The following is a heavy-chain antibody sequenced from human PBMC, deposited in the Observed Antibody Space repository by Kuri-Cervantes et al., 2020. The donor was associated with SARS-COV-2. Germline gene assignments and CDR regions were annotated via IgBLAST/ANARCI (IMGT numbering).Heavy chain of an antibody. CDR1: GFTFSGHW. D-gene: IGHD3-22*01. CDR2: IIPDGSYT. CDR3: AKGKTYYYDSSGRIDAFDI. V-gene: IGHV3-74*01. Sequence: GESLKISCAASGFTFSGHWIHWVRQAPGKGLVWVSRIIPDGSYTNNADPVKGRFTLSRDNAKNMLYLQMNSLRAEDTAVYYCAKGKTYYYDSSGRIDAFDIWGQGTMVTVSS. J-gene: IGHJ3*02.